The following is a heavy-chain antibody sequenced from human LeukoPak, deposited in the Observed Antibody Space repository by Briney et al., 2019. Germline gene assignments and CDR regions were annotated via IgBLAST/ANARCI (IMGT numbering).Heavy chain of an antibody. J-gene: IGHJ3*02. CDR2: ISGGST. D-gene: IGHD6-13*01. Sequence: GGSLRLSCAASGFTFSSYAMSWVRQAPGKGLEWVSAISGGSTYYADSVKGRFTISRDNSKNTLYLQMNSLRAEDTAVYYCAKDLSGPGIAAAFDAFDIWGQGTMVTVSS. CDR1: GFTFSSYA. V-gene: IGHV3-23*01. CDR3: AKDLSGPGIAAAFDAFDI.